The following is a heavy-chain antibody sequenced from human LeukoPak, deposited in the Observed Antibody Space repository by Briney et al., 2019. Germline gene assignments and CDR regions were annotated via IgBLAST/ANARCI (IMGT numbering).Heavy chain of an antibody. CDR2: INHSGST. CDR1: GGSFSGYY. D-gene: IGHD6-13*01. V-gene: IGHV4-34*01. CDR3: ARGISS. J-gene: IGHJ4*02. Sequence: SETLSLTCAVCGGSFSGYYWSWIRQPPGKGLEWIGEINHSGSTNYNPSLKSRVTISVDTSKNQFSLKLSSVTAADTAVYYCARGISSWGQGTLVTVSS.